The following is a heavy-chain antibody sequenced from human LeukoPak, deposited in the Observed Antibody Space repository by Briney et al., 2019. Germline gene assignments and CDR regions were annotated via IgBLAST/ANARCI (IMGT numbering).Heavy chain of an antibody. Sequence: GGSLRLYCAASGFTFSDYGMLWVRQAPGQGLEWVTFISYEGSHKSYGDSVKGPFTISRDTSKHTLYLQMNSLRAEDTAVYYCARDGIKYGSGCVDYWGQATLVTVSS. CDR1: GFTFSDYG. CDR3: ARDGIKYGSGCVDY. J-gene: IGHJ4*02. CDR2: ISYEGSHK. D-gene: IGHD3-10*01. V-gene: IGHV3-30*03.